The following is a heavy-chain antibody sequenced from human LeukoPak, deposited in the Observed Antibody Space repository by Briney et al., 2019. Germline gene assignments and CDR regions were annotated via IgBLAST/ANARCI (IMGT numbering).Heavy chain of an antibody. CDR3: ARTGDSSGYYPR. D-gene: IGHD3-22*01. J-gene: IGHJ4*02. CDR1: GGSFSGYY. V-gene: IGHV4-34*01. Sequence: SETLSLTCAVYGGSFSGYYWSWIRQPPGKGLEWIGEINHSGSTNYNPSLKSRVTISVDTSKDQFSLKLSSVTAADTAVYYCARTGDSSGYYPRWGQGTLVTVSS. CDR2: INHSGST.